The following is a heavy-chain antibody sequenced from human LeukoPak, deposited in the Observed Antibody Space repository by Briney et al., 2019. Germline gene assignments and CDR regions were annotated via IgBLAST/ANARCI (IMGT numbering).Heavy chain of an antibody. CDR1: GFTFSSYE. Sequence: GGSLRLSCAASGFTFSSYEMNWVRQAPGKGLEWVAVIWYDGTNEYYADSVKGRFTISRDNSKNTLYLQMNSLRAEDTAVYYCAKDPGYCSSTNCYGYYYYMDVWGQGTTVTVSS. CDR3: AKDPGYCSSTNCYGYYYYMDV. V-gene: IGHV3-33*06. J-gene: IGHJ6*03. D-gene: IGHD2-2*01. CDR2: IWYDGTNE.